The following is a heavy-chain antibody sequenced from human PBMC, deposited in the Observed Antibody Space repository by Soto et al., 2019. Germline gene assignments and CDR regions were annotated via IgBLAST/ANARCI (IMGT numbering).Heavy chain of an antibody. CDR2: IDPHSGGT. J-gene: IGHJ5*02. D-gene: IGHD1-1*01. V-gene: IGHV1-2*02. CDR3: ASPVHVGLDP. CDR1: GYSFTDFDYY. Sequence: QLQLVQSGAEVKKPGASVKVSCKSSGYSFTDFDYYIHWVRQAPGQGLEWMGWIDPHSGGTNYAQRFQGRVTLTRDTSIITAYMELSSLRSDDTAVYYCASPVHVGLDPWGQGTLVSVSS.